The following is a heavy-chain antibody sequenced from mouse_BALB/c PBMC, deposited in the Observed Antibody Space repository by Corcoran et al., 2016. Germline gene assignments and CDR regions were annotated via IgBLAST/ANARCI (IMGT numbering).Heavy chain of an antibody. CDR3: ALVAPYYYAMDY. CDR1: GYSFTGYT. D-gene: IGHD1-1*01. J-gene: IGHJ4*01. V-gene: IGHV1-18*01. CDR2: IHPYNGGT. Sequence: EVQLQQSGPELVKPGASMKISCKASGYSFTGYTLNWVKQSHGKNLEWIGLIHPYNGGTSYNQKFKGKATLTVDKSSSTAYMELLSLTSEDSAVYYCALVAPYYYAMDYLGQGTSVTVSS.